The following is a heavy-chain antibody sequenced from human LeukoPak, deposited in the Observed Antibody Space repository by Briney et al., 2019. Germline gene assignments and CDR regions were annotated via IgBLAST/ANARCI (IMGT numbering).Heavy chain of an antibody. CDR2: IRADGTTK. V-gene: IGHV3-48*03. J-gene: IGHJ4*02. Sequence: EGSLRLSCVGSGLSVRDFEMNWVRQAPGKGLEWVAHIRADGTTKWYADSVRGRFNIARDNARNSLFLQMNSLRAGDTATYYCSRRFRDWGQGILVTVSS. D-gene: IGHD5-24*01. CDR1: GLSVRDFE. CDR3: SRRFRD.